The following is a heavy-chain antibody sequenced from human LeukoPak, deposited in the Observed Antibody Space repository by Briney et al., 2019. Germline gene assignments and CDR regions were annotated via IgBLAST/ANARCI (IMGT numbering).Heavy chain of an antibody. V-gene: IGHV3-30*02. CDR2: IRYDGSNK. D-gene: IGHD5-18*01. CDR1: GFTFSSYG. Sequence: PGGSLRLSCAASGFTFSSYGMHWVRQAPGKGLEWVAFIRYDGSNKYYADSVKGRFTISRDNSKNTLYLQMNSLRAEDTAVYYCAKSPRGYSYGYSFDYWGQGTLVTVSS. CDR3: AKSPRGYSYGYSFDY. J-gene: IGHJ4*02.